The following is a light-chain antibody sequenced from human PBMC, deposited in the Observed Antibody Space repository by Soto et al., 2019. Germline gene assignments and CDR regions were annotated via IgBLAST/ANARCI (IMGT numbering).Light chain of an antibody. J-gene: IGLJ2*01. CDR3: SLYTRSSTVA. Sequence: QSALTQPPSVAASPGQSVTIPCTATSSDVGAYNRVSWYQQYPGTPPKLMISEVNNRPSGVPDRFSGSKSGNTASLTISGLQAEDEADYYCSLYTRSSTVAFGGGTKLTVL. CDR1: SSDVGAYNR. V-gene: IGLV2-18*01. CDR2: EVN.